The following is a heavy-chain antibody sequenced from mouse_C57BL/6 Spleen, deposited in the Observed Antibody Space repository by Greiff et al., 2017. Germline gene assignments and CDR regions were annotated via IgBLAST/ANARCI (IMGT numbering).Heavy chain of an antibody. J-gene: IGHJ2*01. CDR1: GFNFKDDY. CDR3: TTFDDYDDY. CDR2: IDPENGDT. D-gene: IGHD2-4*01. Sequence: VQLQQSGAELVRPGASVKLSCTASGFNFKDDYMHWVKQRPEQGLEWIGWIDPENGDTEYASKFQSKATITADTSSNTAYLQLSSLTSEDTAVYYCTTFDDYDDYWGQGTTRTVSS. V-gene: IGHV14-4*01.